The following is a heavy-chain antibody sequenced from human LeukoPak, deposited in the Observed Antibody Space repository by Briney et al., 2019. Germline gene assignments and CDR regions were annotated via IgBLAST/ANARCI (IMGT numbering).Heavy chain of an antibody. V-gene: IGHV3-23*01. CDR1: GVTFSSYA. CDR2: ISGSGGST. Sequence: GGSLRLSCAASGVTFSSYAMSWVRQAPGKGLEWVSAISGSGGSTYYADSVKGRFTISRDNSKNALYLQMNSLRAEDTAVYYCAKDGGGYSSSFLPEDYWGQGTLVTVSS. J-gene: IGHJ4*02. D-gene: IGHD6-6*01. CDR3: AKDGGGYSSSFLPEDY.